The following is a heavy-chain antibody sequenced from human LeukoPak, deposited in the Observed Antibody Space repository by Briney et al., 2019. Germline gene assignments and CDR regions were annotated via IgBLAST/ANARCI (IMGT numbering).Heavy chain of an antibody. D-gene: IGHD2-15*01. V-gene: IGHV3-66*01. CDR2: IYSGGST. CDR3: ARAVAGTVSVFDY. J-gene: IGHJ4*02. CDR1: GFTVSSNY. Sequence: GGSLRLSCAASGFTVSSNYMSWVRQAPGKGLEWVSVIYSGGSTYYADSVKGRFTISRDNSKNTLYLQMSSLRAEDTAVYYCARAVAGTVSVFDYWGQGTLVTVSS.